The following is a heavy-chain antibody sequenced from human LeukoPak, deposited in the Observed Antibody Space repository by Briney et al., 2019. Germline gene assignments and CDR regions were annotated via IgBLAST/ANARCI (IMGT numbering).Heavy chain of an antibody. V-gene: IGHV1-69*13. CDR1: GDTFNNYV. Sequence: SVKVSCKASGDTFNNYVITWVRQAPGQGLEWMGGIILMFGTVNYAQKFQGGVTMTADSSTKTAYMELNGLRFEDTAMYYCARAQSPSISNFYYYMDVWGKGTTVTV. CDR3: ARAQSPSISNFYYYMDV. J-gene: IGHJ6*03. CDR2: IILMFGTV.